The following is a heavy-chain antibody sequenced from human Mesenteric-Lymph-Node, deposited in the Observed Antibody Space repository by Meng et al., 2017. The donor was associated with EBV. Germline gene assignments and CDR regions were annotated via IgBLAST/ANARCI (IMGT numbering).Heavy chain of an antibody. D-gene: IGHD6-13*01. Sequence: QLQLQESCSGLVKPSQALSVTAAVSGGSISSGTYSWSWIRQPPGKGLEWIGYIYHSGSTNYNPSLKGRVTMSVDKSKTQFSLKVSSVTAADTAVYYCVRLLAAAGTFYFDTWGQGTLVTVAS. CDR1: GGSISSGTYS. CDR3: VRLLAAAGTFYFDT. V-gene: IGHV4-30-2*01. J-gene: IGHJ4*02. CDR2: IYHSGST.